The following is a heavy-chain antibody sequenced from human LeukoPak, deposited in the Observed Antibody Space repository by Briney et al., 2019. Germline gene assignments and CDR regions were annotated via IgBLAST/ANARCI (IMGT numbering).Heavy chain of an antibody. J-gene: IGHJ3*02. CDR1: GYTFTGYY. Sequence: EASVKVSCKASGYTFTGYYMHWVRQAPGQGLEWMGWINPNSGGTNYAQKFQGWVTMTRDTSINTAYLQWSSLKASDTAMYYCARPNIAAAGYAFDIWGQGTMVTVSS. V-gene: IGHV1-2*04. D-gene: IGHD6-13*01. CDR2: INPNSGGT. CDR3: ARPNIAAAGYAFDI.